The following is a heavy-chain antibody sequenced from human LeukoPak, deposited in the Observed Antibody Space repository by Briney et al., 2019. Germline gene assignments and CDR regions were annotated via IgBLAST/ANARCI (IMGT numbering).Heavy chain of an antibody. CDR3: ARGEYYYGSGSLNWFDP. CDR1: GDSLSSGDYY. J-gene: IGHJ5*02. CDR2: IYYSGST. D-gene: IGHD3-10*01. V-gene: IGHV4-61*02. Sequence: SQTLSLTCTVSGDSLSSGDYYWSWIRQPAGKGLEWIGSIYYSGSTYYNPSLKSRVTISVDTSKNQFSLKLSSVTAADPAVYYCARGEYYYGSGSLNWFDPWGQGTLVTVSS.